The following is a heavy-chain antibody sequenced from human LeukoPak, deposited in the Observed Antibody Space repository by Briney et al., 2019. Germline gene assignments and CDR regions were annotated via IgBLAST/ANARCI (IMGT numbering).Heavy chain of an antibody. CDR3: ARGVRYFRT. D-gene: IGHD3-9*01. J-gene: IGHJ4*02. CDR2: INHSGST. V-gene: IGHV4-34*01. CDR1: GGSFSGYY. Sequence: SETLSLTCAVYGGSFSGYYWSWIRQPPGKGLEWIGEINHSGSTNYNPSLKSRVTISVDTSKNQFSLKLSSVTAADTAVYYCARGVRYFRTWGQGTLVTVPS.